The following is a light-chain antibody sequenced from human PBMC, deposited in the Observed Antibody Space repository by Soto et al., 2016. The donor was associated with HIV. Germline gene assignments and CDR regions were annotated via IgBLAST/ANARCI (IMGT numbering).Light chain of an antibody. CDR2: ATS. CDR3: QQSSRTPRT. CDR1: QSISNY. Sequence: DIQMTQSPPSLSASVGDRVTITCRASQSISNYLNWYQQKPGKAPKVLISATSDLQSGVPSRFSGSRSGREFTLTISDLQHEDLATYYCQQSSRTPRTFGQGTKVEI. J-gene: IGKJ1*01. V-gene: IGKV1-39*01.